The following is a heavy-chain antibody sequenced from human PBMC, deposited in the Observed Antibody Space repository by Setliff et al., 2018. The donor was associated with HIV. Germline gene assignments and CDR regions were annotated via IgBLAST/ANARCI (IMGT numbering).Heavy chain of an antibody. V-gene: IGHV4-59*01. CDR2: IYYTGST. D-gene: IGHD3-16*01. CDR1: GGSINSYF. Sequence: ETLSLTCTVSGGSINSYFWSWIRQPPGKGLEWIAYIYYTGSTNYNPSLKSRVTISLDTSKNQFSLNVNSVTAADTAVYYCARTPSRGGFDYWGRGTLVTVSS. J-gene: IGHJ4*02. CDR3: ARTPSRGGFDY.